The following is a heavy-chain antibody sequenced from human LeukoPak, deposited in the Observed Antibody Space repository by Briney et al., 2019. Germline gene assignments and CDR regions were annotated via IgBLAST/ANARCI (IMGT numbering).Heavy chain of an antibody. D-gene: IGHD6-13*01. Sequence: GGSLRLSCAASGFIFGDYNMNWVRQAPGKGLEWVSYISSGGSTIYYADSVKGRFTISRDNARNSLYLQMNGLTDEDTAVYYCAREKAPGIEDYWGQGTLVTVSS. CDR1: GFIFGDYN. CDR3: AREKAPGIEDY. CDR2: ISSGGSTI. V-gene: IGHV3-48*02. J-gene: IGHJ4*02.